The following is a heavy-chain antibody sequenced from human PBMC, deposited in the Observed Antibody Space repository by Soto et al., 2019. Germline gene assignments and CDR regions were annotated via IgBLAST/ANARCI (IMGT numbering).Heavy chain of an antibody. CDR1: GGTITSGDYY. CDR3: ARMGLHLGELSRNWFDP. CDR2: IYSSGTT. J-gene: IGHJ5*02. Sequence: SETLSLTCTISGGTITSGDYYWTWIRQFPGKGLEWIAYIYSSGTTHYNPSLKSRATISLDTSNNQFSLEVKSATAADTAVYYCARMGLHLGELSRNWFDPWGQGSLVTVSS. V-gene: IGHV4-31*03. D-gene: IGHD3-16*02.